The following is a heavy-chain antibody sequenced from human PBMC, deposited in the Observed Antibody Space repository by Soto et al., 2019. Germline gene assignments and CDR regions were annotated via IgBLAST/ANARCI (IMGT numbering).Heavy chain of an antibody. CDR1: GGFISNGDYH. Sequence: NPSETLSLTCTVSGGFISNGDYHWSWIRQPPGKGLEWIGYTYPSGSTYYNASLRSRVTISIDASKNQFSLKLNSVTAADTAVYYCAREGGYDSPHGCWGQGTLVTV. CDR2: TYPSGST. V-gene: IGHV4-30-4*01. CDR3: AREGGYDSPHGC. D-gene: IGHD5-12*01. J-gene: IGHJ4*02.